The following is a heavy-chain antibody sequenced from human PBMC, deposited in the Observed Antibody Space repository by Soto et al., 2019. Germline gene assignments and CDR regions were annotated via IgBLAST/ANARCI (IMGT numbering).Heavy chain of an antibody. CDR2: ISISGTDT. V-gene: IGHV3-11*03. Sequence: GSLRLSCVASGFTFTDHYMNWIRQTPGKGLEWLSYISISGTDTNYADSVKGRFTISRDNAKNSIFLQMNSLRVEDTAIYYCAFPSRYPHYWGQGTLVTVSS. CDR1: GFTFTDHY. CDR3: AFPSRYPHY. J-gene: IGHJ4*02. D-gene: IGHD1-1*01.